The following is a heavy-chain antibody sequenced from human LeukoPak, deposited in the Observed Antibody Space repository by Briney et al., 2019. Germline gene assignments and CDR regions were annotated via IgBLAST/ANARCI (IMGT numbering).Heavy chain of an antibody. V-gene: IGHV1-69*05. J-gene: IGHJ5*02. Sequence: SVKVSCKASGGTFSSYAISWVRQAPGQGLEWMGGIIPIFGTANYAQKFQGRVTITTDESTSTAYMELSSLRSEDTAVYYCARVVRGDCHTGTCFSWFDPWGQGTLVTVSS. CDR2: IIPIFGTA. D-gene: IGHD3-10*02. CDR3: ARVVRGDCHTGTCFSWFDP. CDR1: GGTFSSYA.